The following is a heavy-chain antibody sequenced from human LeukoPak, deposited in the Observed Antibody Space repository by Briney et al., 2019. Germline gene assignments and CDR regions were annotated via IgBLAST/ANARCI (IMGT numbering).Heavy chain of an antibody. CDR1: GYHFTGYH. J-gene: IGHJ3*02. D-gene: IGHD1-1*01. V-gene: IGHV1-2*02. CDR3: ARGRNVDAFDI. CDR2: ISTDSGDA. Sequence: ASVKVSCKASGYHFTGYHVHWVRQAPGQGLEWMGRISTDSGDADIAQKFQGRVTMTRDTSISTAYMELSRLRSDDTAVYYCARGRNVDAFDIWGQGTMVTVSS.